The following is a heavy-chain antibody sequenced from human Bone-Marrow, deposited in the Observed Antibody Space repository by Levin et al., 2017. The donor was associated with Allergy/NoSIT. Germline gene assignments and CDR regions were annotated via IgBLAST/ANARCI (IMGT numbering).Heavy chain of an antibody. CDR2: INQDGSVT. Sequence: GGSLRLSCAASGFTFSDYWMSWVRQIPGRGLEFLANINQDGSVTNYVDSVKGRFTISRDNARNSVSLQMNSLRAEDMALYYCARDPGSSAFDYWGQGTLVTVSS. CDR1: GFTFSDYW. V-gene: IGHV3-7*01. D-gene: IGHD5-12*01. J-gene: IGHJ4*02. CDR3: ARDPGSSAFDY.